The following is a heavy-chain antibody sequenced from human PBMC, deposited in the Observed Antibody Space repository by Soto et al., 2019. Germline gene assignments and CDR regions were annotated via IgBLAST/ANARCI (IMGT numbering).Heavy chain of an antibody. CDR1: GFTFGDYA. CDR3: TRWSIVVVPAAHFDY. D-gene: IGHD2-2*01. J-gene: IGHJ4*02. CDR2: IRSKAYGGTT. V-gene: IGHV3-49*04. Sequence: EVQLVESGGGLVQPGRSLRLSCTASGFTFGDYAMSWVRQAPGKGLEWVGFIRSKAYGGTTEYAASVKGRITISRDDSKSIAYLQMNSLKTEDTAVYYCTRWSIVVVPAAHFDYWGQGTLVTVSS.